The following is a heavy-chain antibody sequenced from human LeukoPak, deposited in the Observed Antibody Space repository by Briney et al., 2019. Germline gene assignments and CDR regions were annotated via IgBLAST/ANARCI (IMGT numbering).Heavy chain of an antibody. D-gene: IGHD5-12*01. CDR3: VRGGGYSGYLKFLIPYFDY. Sequence: PSETLSLTCAVYGGSFSGYYWSWIRQPPGKGLEWIGSIYYSGSTYYNPSLKSRVTISVDTSKNQFSLKLSSVTAADTAVYYCVRGGGYSGYLKFLIPYFDYWGQGTLVTVSS. CDR2: IYYSGST. V-gene: IGHV4-34*01. CDR1: GGSFSGYY. J-gene: IGHJ4*02.